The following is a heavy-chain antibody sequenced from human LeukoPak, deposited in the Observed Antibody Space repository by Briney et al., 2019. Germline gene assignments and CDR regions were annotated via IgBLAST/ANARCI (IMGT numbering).Heavy chain of an antibody. J-gene: IGHJ4*02. CDR2: IYSGGST. V-gene: IGHV3-53*01. CDR3: ARDSHYDVSGSDY. CDR1: GFTVSSDY. D-gene: IGHD3-22*01. Sequence: PGGSLRLSCAASGFTVSSDYVSWVRQAPGKGLEWVSVIYSGGSTYYADSVRGRFTISRDNSENTLYLQMNSLRAEDTAMYYCARDSHYDVSGSDYWGQGTLVTVSS.